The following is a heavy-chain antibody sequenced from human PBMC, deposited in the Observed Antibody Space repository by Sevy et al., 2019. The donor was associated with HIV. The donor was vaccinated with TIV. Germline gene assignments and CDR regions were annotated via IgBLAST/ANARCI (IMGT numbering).Heavy chain of an antibody. CDR1: GYTFINFD. J-gene: IGHJ4*02. CDR3: TRGLTTFPY. D-gene: IGHD1-1*01. CDR2: MNPKTGNA. V-gene: IGHV1-8*01. Sequence: AAVKVSCKASGYTFINFDIGWVRQATRQGLERMGWMNPKTGNAGYAPKFQGRVTMIRNTSLTTAYMELSSLRTDDTAVDYCTRGLTTFPYWGQGTLVTVSS.